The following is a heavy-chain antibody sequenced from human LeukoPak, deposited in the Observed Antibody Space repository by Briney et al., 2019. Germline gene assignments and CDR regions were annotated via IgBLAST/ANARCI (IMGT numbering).Heavy chain of an antibody. CDR2: INHSGST. CDR3: ARARTGYSSGWFVGY. J-gene: IGHJ4*02. Sequence: SETLSLTCAVYGESFRGYYWSWIRQPPGKGLEWIGEINHSGSTNYNPSLKSRVTISVDTSKNQFSLKLSSVTAADTAVYYCARARTGYSSGWFVGYWGQGTLVTVSS. CDR1: GESFRGYY. D-gene: IGHD6-19*01. V-gene: IGHV4-34*01.